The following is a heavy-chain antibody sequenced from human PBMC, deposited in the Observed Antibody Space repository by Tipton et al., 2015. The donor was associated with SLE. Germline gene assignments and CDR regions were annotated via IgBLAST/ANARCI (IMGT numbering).Heavy chain of an antibody. D-gene: IGHD5/OR15-5a*01. CDR1: GGSITSSSFY. CDR2: INHSGST. CDR3: ARDRSSVSD. J-gene: IGHJ4*02. Sequence: TLSLTCTVSGGSITSSSFYWGWFRQPPGKGREWIGEINHSGSTYYNPSLESRVTISIDTSKNQFSLKLTSVTAADTAVYFCARDRSSVSDWGQGTQVIVSP. V-gene: IGHV4-39*07.